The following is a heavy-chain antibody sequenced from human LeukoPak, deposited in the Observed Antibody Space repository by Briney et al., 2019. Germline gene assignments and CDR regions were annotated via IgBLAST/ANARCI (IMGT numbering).Heavy chain of an antibody. CDR1: GDSISSSNW. J-gene: IGHJ6*02. Sequence: SGTLSLTCAVSGDSISSSNWWSWVRQPPGKGLEWIGEIYHSGSTSYNPSLKSRVTISVDTSKNQFSLKLSSVTAADTAVYYCARDSYGSGIGMDVWGQGTTVTVSS. CDR2: IYHSGST. CDR3: ARDSYGSGIGMDV. V-gene: IGHV4-4*02. D-gene: IGHD3-10*01.